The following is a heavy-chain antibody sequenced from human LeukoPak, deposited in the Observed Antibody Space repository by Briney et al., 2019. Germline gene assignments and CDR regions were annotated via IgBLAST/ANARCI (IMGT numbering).Heavy chain of an antibody. CDR3: ATLAVAGIRNFDY. Sequence: GGSLRLSCAASEFTFSTYAMSWVRQAPGKGLEWVSVIYSGGSTYYADSVKGRFTISRDNSKNTLYLQMNSLRAEDTAVYYCATLAVAGIRNFDYWGQGTLVTVSS. V-gene: IGHV3-53*01. D-gene: IGHD6-19*01. CDR1: EFTFSTYA. CDR2: IYSGGST. J-gene: IGHJ4*02.